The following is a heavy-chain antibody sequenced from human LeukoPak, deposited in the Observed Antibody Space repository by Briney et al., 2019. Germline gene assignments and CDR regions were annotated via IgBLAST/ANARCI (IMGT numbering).Heavy chain of an antibody. Sequence: SETLSLTCAVYGGSFSGYYWSWIRQPPGKGLEWIGEINHSGSTNYNPSLKSRVTISVDTSKNQFSLKLSSVTAADTAVYYCERVEGVVPAATFDYWGQGTLVTVSS. CDR3: ERVEGVVPAATFDY. D-gene: IGHD2-2*01. CDR1: GGSFSGYY. CDR2: INHSGST. V-gene: IGHV4-34*01. J-gene: IGHJ4*02.